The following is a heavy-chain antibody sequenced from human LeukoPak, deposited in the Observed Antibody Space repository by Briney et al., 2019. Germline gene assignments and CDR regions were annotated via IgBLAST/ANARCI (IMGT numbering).Heavy chain of an antibody. CDR3: ASGSGYYSPADY. J-gene: IGHJ4*02. V-gene: IGHV4-39*01. D-gene: IGHD3-22*01. CDR2: IYYSGST. CDR1: GGSISSSSYY. Sequence: PSETLSLTCTVSGGSISSSSYYWGWIRQPPGKGLEWIGSIYYSGSTYYNPSLKSRVTISVDTSKNQFSLKLSSVTAADTAVYYCASGSGYYSPADYWGQGTLVTVSS.